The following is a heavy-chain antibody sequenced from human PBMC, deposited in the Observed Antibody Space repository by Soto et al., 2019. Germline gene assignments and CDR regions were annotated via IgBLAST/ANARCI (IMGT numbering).Heavy chain of an antibody. CDR2: IYYSGST. CDR3: ARDSSPAVGDYYFDY. D-gene: IGHD3-10*01. CDR1: GGPISSGGYY. V-gene: IGHV4-31*03. Sequence: QVQLQESGPGLVKPSQTLSLTCTVSGGPISSGGYYWSWIRQHPGKGLEWIGYIYYSGSTYYNPSLKSRVTISVDTSKNQFSLKLSSVTAADTAVYYCARDSSPAVGDYYFDYWGQGTLVTVSS. J-gene: IGHJ4*02.